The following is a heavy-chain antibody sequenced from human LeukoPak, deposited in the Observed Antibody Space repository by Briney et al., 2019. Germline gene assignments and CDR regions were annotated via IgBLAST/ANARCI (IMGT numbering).Heavy chain of an antibody. CDR3: AKRPSDYGDYVSYFDY. Sequence: GGSLRLSCAASGFSFISYGMHGVRQAPGKGLEWVGVISEDGRRKDYADSVKGRFTISRDNSKDTLYLQMNSLRAEDTAVYYCAKRPSDYGDYVSYFDYWGQGTLVTVSS. V-gene: IGHV3-30*18. D-gene: IGHD4-17*01. J-gene: IGHJ4*02. CDR1: GFSFISYG. CDR2: ISEDGRRK.